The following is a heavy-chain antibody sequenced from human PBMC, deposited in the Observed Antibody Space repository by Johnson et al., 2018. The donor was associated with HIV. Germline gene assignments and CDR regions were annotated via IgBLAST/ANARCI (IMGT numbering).Heavy chain of an antibody. D-gene: IGHD6-13*01. CDR3: ARAGSSPAANDAFDI. CDR1: GFIFSSYW. V-gene: IGHV3-74*02. Sequence: VQLVESGGGLVQPGGSLRLSCAASGFIFSSYWMHWVRQAPGKGLVWVSRIKSDGSDTSYADSVKGRFTISIDNAKHTLYLQMNSLRAGDTAVYYCARAGSSPAANDAFDIWGQGTMVTVSS. J-gene: IGHJ3*02. CDR2: IKSDGSDT.